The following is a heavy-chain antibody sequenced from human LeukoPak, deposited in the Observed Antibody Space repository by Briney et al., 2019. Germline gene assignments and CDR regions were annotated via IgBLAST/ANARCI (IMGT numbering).Heavy chain of an antibody. CDR2: IFHSGST. CDR1: GTSISSYY. D-gene: IGHD3-22*01. Sequence: SETLSLTCTVSGTSISSYYWSWIRQPPGKGLEWIGYIFHSGSTNHTPSLKSRVTISQDTSKNQFSLKLISVTAADTAVYYCASSYDSSGYSYYFDYWGQGTLVTVSS. CDR3: ASSYDSSGYSYYFDY. J-gene: IGHJ4*02. V-gene: IGHV4-59*01.